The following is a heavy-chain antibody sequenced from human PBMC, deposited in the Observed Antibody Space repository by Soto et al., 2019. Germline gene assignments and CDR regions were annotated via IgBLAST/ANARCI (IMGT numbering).Heavy chain of an antibody. CDR3: ARDSPPVDY. CDR1: GYTFTSYG. Sequence: QVQPVQSGAEVKKPGASVTVSCKASGYTFTSYGISWVRQAPGQGLERMGWISAYNGNTKYAQKLQGRGTMTTDTSTSTAYMALRRLRSDDTAVYYCARDSPPVDYWGQGTLVTVSS. J-gene: IGHJ4*02. V-gene: IGHV1-18*01. CDR2: ISAYNGNT.